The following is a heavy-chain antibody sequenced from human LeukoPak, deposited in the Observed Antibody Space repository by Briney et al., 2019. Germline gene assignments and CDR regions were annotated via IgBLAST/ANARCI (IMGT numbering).Heavy chain of an antibody. CDR2: IYYSGST. V-gene: IGHV4-39*07. CDR3: ARGRLQFGY. Sequence: SETLSLTCTVSGGSISSSSYYWGWIRQPPGKGLEWIGSIYYSGSTYYNPSLKSRVTISVDTSKNQFSLKLSSVTAADTAVYYCARGRLQFGYWGQGTLVTVSS. J-gene: IGHJ4*02. D-gene: IGHD5-24*01. CDR1: GGSISSSSYY.